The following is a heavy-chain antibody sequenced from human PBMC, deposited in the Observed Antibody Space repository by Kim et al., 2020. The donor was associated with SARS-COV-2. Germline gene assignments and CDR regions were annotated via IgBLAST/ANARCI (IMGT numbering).Heavy chain of an antibody. J-gene: IGHJ6*02. D-gene: IGHD7-27*01. V-gene: IGHV3-23*01. CDR3: AKDLVGTGGGYYYYYGMDV. CDR2: ISGSGGST. Sequence: GGSLRLSCAASGFTFSSYAMSWVRQAPGKGLEWVSAISGSGGSTYYADSVKGRFTISRDNSKNTLYLQMNSLRAEDTAVYYCAKDLVGTGGGYYYYYGMDVWGQGTTVTVSS. CDR1: GFTFSSYA.